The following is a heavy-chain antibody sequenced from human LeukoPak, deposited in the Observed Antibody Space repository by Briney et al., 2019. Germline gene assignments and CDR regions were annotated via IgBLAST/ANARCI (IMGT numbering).Heavy chain of an antibody. V-gene: IGHV3-23*01. Sequence: GGSLRLSCAASGFSFSRYAMSWVRQAPGKGLEWVSGISSSGDNTKYANSVKGRFTISRDNSKKTLYLQMSSLRAEDTAVYYCVYYAYVWGSYPGDSWGQGTLVTVSS. CDR1: GFSFSRYA. J-gene: IGHJ4*02. CDR2: ISSSGDNT. D-gene: IGHD3-16*02. CDR3: VYYAYVWGSYPGDS.